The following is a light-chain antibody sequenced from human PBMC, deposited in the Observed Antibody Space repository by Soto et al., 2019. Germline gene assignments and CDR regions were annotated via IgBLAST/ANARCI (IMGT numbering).Light chain of an antibody. CDR1: QKISSRY. Sequence: IVLTQSPGTLSLSPGERATLSCRASQKISSRYLAWYLQKPGQAPRFLIYGASSRATGIPDRFSGSGSGTDFTLTISRLEPEDFAVYYCQQYGSSPITFGQGTRLEIK. V-gene: IGKV3-20*01. J-gene: IGKJ5*01. CDR3: QQYGSSPIT. CDR2: GAS.